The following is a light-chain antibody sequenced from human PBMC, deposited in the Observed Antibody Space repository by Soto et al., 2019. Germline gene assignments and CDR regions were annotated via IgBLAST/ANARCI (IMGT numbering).Light chain of an antibody. J-gene: IGKJ2*01. Sequence: DIQMTQSPSSLSASVGDRVTITCRASQTISIYLNWYQQKPGKAPKLLIYAASSLQSGVPPRFSGSGYGTDFTLTIRSLQPEDFATYYCQQSYSTPMYTFGQGTKLEIK. CDR2: AAS. CDR3: QQSYSTPMYT. CDR1: QTISIY. V-gene: IGKV1-39*01.